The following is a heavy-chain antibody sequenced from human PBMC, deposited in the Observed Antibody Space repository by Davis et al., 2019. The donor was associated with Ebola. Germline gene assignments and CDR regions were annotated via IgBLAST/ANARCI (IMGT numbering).Heavy chain of an antibody. CDR3: ARGIGWSYYFDY. V-gene: IGHV3-53*04. CDR2: IYSGGST. J-gene: IGHJ4*02. CDR1: GFTFSSYW. D-gene: IGHD6-19*01. Sequence: GGSLRLSCAASGFTFSSYWMSWVRQAPGKGLEWVSVIYSGGSTYYADSVKGRFTISRHNSKNTLYLQMNSLRAEDTAVYYCARGIGWSYYFDYWGQGTLVTVSS.